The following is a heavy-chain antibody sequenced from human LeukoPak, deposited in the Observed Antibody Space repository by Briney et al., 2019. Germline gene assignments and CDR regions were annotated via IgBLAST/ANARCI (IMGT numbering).Heavy chain of an antibody. D-gene: IGHD3-3*01. CDR3: ARNVESGFDI. V-gene: IGHV1-46*01. Sequence: GASVKVSCKASGYTFTSYYILWVRQAPGQGLEWMGFINPSGGSTSYPQMFQGRVTMTRDTSTSTVYMELSSLRSEDTAVYYCARNVESGFDIWGQGTMVTVSP. CDR2: INPSGGST. J-gene: IGHJ3*02. CDR1: GYTFTSYY.